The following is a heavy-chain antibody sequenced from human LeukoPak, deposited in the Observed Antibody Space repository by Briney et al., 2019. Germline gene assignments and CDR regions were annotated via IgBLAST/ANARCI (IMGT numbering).Heavy chain of an antibody. V-gene: IGHV4-59*01. Sequence: GSLRLSCAASGFTFSSYWMRWLRQPPGKGLEGIGYIFYTGSTNYNPSLKSRVTISVDTSKNQFSLKLNSVSAADTAVYYCARDGAVDILTGYGAFDIWGQGTMVTVSS. CDR3: ARDGAVDILTGYGAFDI. D-gene: IGHD3-9*01. CDR2: IFYTGST. CDR1: GFTFSSYW. J-gene: IGHJ3*02.